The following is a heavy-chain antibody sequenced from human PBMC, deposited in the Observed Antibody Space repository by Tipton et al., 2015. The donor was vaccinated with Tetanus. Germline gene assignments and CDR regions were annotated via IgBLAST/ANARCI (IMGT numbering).Heavy chain of an antibody. Sequence: TLSLTCTVSGGSISSGGYYWSWIRQHPGKGLEWIGYIYYSGSTYYNSSLKSRLSISLNTSHNQISLKLTSPAATDTAVYYCARLTTPFNTFDLWGQGRLVTVSS. CDR3: ARLTTPFNTFDL. J-gene: IGHJ3*01. CDR1: GGSISSGGYY. V-gene: IGHV4-31*03. CDR2: IYYSGST. D-gene: IGHD1-1*01.